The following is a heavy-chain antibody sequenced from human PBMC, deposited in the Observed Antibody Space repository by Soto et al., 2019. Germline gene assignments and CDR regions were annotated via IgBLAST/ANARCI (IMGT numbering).Heavy chain of an antibody. J-gene: IGHJ4*02. CDR1: GFTFSSYA. Sequence: EVQLLESGGGLVQPGGSLRLSCAASGFTFSSYAMSWVRQAPGKGLEWVSAISGSGGSTYYADSVKGRFTISRDNSKNTPYLQMNSLRAEDTAVYYCAKDVSGDSSSWYVPYFDYWGQGTLVTVSS. CDR2: ISGSGGST. V-gene: IGHV3-23*01. D-gene: IGHD6-13*01. CDR3: AKDVSGDSSSWYVPYFDY.